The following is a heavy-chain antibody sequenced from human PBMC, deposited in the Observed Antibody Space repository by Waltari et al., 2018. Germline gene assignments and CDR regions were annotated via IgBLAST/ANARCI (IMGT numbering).Heavy chain of an antibody. D-gene: IGHD3-22*01. CDR2: MSSDGSST. CDR3: ARVATKTYSSPVPGRPYYYGMDV. Sequence: EEQLVESGGGLAQPGESLRLSCAASGFTFSRYWMDWVRQAPGKGLVWVSRMSSDGSSTTYADSVKGRFTISRDNAKNTLYGQMNRLRAEETAVYYCARVATKTYSSPVPGRPYYYGMDVWGQGTTVTVSS. V-gene: IGHV3-74*01. CDR1: GFTFSRYW. J-gene: IGHJ6*02.